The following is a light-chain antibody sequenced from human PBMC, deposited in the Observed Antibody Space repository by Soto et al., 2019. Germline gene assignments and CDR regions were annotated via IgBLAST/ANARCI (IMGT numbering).Light chain of an antibody. CDR2: GAS. V-gene: IGKV3-15*01. J-gene: IGKJ1*01. Sequence: IMLTQSPATLSVSPGERATLSCLASQSVSSNLAWYQQKPGQAPRLLIYGASTRATGIPARFSGSGSGTEFTLTISSLQSEDFAVYYCQQYNNWPETFGQGSKVDIK. CDR1: QSVSSN. CDR3: QQYNNWPET.